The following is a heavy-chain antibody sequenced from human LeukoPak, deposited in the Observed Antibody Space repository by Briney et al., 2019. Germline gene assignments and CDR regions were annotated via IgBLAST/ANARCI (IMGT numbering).Heavy chain of an antibody. J-gene: IGHJ5*02. D-gene: IGHD3-10*01. Sequence: GRSLRLSCAASGFTFSSYGMHWVRQAPGKGLEWVAVISYDGSNKYYADSVKGRFTISRDNSKNTLYLQMNSLRAEDPAVYYCAKRAPNEYYPMFDPWGQGTLVTVSS. CDR3: AKRAPNEYYPMFDP. CDR2: ISYDGSNK. CDR1: GFTFSSYG. V-gene: IGHV3-30*18.